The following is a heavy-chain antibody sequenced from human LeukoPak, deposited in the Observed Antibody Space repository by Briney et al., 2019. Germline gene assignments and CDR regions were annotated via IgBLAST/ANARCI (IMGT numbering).Heavy chain of an antibody. CDR1: GFTFSAYE. CDR2: IGSSGSTV. J-gene: IGHJ6*03. V-gene: IGHV3-48*03. CDR3: ARAPANYGDYYYYMDV. Sequence: GGSLRLSCAASGFTFSAYEMNWVRQAPGKGLEWVSYIGSSGSTVYYADSVKGRFTISRDNAKNSLYLQMNSLRAEDTAVYYCARAPANYGDYYYYMDVWGKGTTVTVSS. D-gene: IGHD4-17*01.